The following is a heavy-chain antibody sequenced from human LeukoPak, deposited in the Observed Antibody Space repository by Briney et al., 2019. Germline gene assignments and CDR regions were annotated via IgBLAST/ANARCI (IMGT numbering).Heavy chain of an antibody. J-gene: IGHJ4*02. CDR3: ARVGGDRVAY. D-gene: IGHD4-17*01. Sequence: GGSLRLSCAASGFTFSSYEINWVRQAPGKGLEWVSYISRDSSTIFYADSVKGRFTISRDNTKNTLYLQMNSLRPEDTAIYYCARVGGDRVAYWGQGTLVTVSS. CDR1: GFTFSSYE. V-gene: IGHV3-48*01. CDR2: ISRDSSTI.